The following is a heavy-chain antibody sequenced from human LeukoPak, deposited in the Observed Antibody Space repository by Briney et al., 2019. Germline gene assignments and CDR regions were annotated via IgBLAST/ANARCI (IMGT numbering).Heavy chain of an antibody. CDR3: ARGEAVAGTFDY. CDR1: GYTFTGYY. J-gene: IGHJ4*02. V-gene: IGHV1-2*02. CDR2: INPNSGGT. Sequence: AASVKVSYKASGYTFTGYYMHWVRQAPGQGLEWMGWINPNSGGTNYAQKFQGRVTMTRDTSISTAYMELSRLRSDDTAVYYCARGEAVAGTFDYWGQGTLVTVSS. D-gene: IGHD6-19*01.